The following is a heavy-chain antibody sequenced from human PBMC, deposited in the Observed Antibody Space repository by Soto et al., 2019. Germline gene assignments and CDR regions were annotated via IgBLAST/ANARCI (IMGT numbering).Heavy chain of an antibody. CDR3: ARPPKAGTPDAFDI. CDR2: IYPGDSDS. D-gene: IGHD6-19*01. V-gene: IGHV5-51*01. Sequence: GESLKIPCTGSGYSFTSYWIGWVRQMPGKGLEWMGIIYPGDSDSRYSPSFQGQVTILADKSISTAYLQWSSLKASDTAMYYCARPPKAGTPDAFDIWGQGTMVTVSS. J-gene: IGHJ3*02. CDR1: GYSFTSYW.